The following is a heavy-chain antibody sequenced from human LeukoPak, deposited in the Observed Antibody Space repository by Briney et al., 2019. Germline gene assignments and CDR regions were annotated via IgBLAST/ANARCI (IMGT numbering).Heavy chain of an antibody. Sequence: PGRSLRLSCAASGFTFSSYDMHWVRQATGKGLEWVSAIGTAGDTYYPGSVKGRFTISRENAKNSLYLQMNSLRAGDTAVYYCARGRMVLPRDSSGGFDYWGQGTLVTVSS. CDR3: ARGRMVLPRDSSGGFDY. D-gene: IGHD3-22*01. J-gene: IGHJ4*02. CDR1: GFTFSSYD. CDR2: IGTAGDT. V-gene: IGHV3-13*01.